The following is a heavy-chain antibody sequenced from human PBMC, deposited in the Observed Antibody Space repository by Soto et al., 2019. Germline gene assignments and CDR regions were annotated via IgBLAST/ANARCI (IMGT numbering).Heavy chain of an antibody. J-gene: IGHJ6*02. CDR3: VHFSGGAGMDV. CDR2: VYWDDDK. V-gene: IGHV2-5*02. D-gene: IGHD2-15*01. CDR1: GFSLSTSGVG. Sequence: QITLKESGPPLVKPTQTLTLTCTFSGFSLSTSGVGVGWIRQPPGKALEWLALVYWDDDKRYSPSLKDRLTITKDTSKNQVVLTMTNMDPMDTATCYCVHFSGGAGMDVWGQGTTVTVSS.